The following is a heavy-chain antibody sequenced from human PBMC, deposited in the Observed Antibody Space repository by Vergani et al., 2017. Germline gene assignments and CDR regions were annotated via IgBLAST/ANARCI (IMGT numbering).Heavy chain of an antibody. V-gene: IGHV4-31*03. J-gene: IGHJ3*02. CDR2: IYYSGST. CDR1: CGSISSGGYY. Sequence: VQLQESGPGLVKPSQTLSLPCTVSCGSISSGGYYWGWIRQRPGKGLEWIGYIYYSGSTYYNPSIKSRVTISVDTSKNQFSLKLSSVTAADTAVYYCASGSPYYYDSSGADAFDIWGQGTMVTVS. D-gene: IGHD3-22*01. CDR3: ASGSPYYYDSSGADAFDI.